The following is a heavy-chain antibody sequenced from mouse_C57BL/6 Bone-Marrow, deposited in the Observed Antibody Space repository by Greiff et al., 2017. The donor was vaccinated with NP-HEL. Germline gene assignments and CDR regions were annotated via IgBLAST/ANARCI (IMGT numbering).Heavy chain of an antibody. CDR2: IRPGSGST. Sequence: QVQLQQSGAELVKPGASVKISCKASGYTFTGYYINWVKQRPGQGLEWIGKIRPGSGSTNYNEKFKGKATLPVDKSSSTAYMQLSSLTSEDSAVYYCARWCYYRSYYAMDYWGQGTSVTVSS. CDR1: GYTFTGYY. J-gene: IGHJ4*01. CDR3: ARWCYYRSYYAMDY. V-gene: IGHV1-77*01. D-gene: IGHD2-3*01.